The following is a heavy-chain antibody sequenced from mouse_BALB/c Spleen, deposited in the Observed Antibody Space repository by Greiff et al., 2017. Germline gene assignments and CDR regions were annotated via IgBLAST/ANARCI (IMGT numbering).Heavy chain of an antibody. Sequence: VKLVESGPGLVAPSQSLSITCTVSGFSLTSYGVHWVRQPPGKGLEWLGVIWAGGSTNYNSALMSRLSISKDNSKSQVFLKMNSLQTDDTAMYYCARGKVRRWFAYWGQGTLVTVSA. V-gene: IGHV2-9*02. D-gene: IGHD2-14*01. J-gene: IGHJ3*01. CDR1: GFSLTSYG. CDR2: IWAGGST. CDR3: ARGKVRRWFAY.